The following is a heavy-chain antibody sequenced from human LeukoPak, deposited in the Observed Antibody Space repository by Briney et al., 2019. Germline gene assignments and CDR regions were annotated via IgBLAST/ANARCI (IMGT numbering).Heavy chain of an antibody. CDR2: INHSGST. V-gene: IGHV4-34*01. CDR1: GGSFSGYY. D-gene: IGHD3-10*01. Sequence: PSETLSLTCAVYGGSFSGYYWSWIRQPPGKGLEWIGEINHSGSTNYNPSLKSRVTISVDTSKNQFSLKLSSVTAVDTAVYYCASRKLWSLSYGMDVWGQGTTVTVSS. J-gene: IGHJ6*02. CDR3: ASRKLWSLSYGMDV.